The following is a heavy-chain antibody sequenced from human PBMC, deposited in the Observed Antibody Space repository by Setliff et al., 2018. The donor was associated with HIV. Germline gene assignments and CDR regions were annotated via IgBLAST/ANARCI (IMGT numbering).Heavy chain of an antibody. D-gene: IGHD5-12*01. J-gene: IGHJ6*03. CDR2: INHNGGT. V-gene: IGHV4-34*01. CDR1: GGSFSDYN. CDR3: SRGIVQRQWLRSLIFYYYYMDV. Sequence: PSETLSLTCAVYGGSFSDYNWSWIRQSPGRGPEWIGEINHNGGTNYNPSLKSRVTISADTSKNQFSLKMRSVTAGDTAMYYCSRGIVQRQWLRSLIFYYYYMDVWANGTMVTVSS.